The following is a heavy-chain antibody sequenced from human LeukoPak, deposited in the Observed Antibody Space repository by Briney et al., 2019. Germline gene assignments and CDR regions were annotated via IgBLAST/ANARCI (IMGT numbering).Heavy chain of an antibody. D-gene: IGHD3-22*01. CDR2: IYTSGST. CDR3: ARSPYYYDSSGYYYYYMDV. CDR1: GGSISSGSYY. V-gene: IGHV4-61*02. J-gene: IGHJ6*03. Sequence: PSETLSLTCTVSGGSISSGSYYWSWIRQPAGKGLEWIGRIYTSGSTNYNPSLKSRVTISVDTSKNQFSLKLSSVTAADTAVYYCARSPYYYDSSGYYYYYMDVWGKGTTVTVSS.